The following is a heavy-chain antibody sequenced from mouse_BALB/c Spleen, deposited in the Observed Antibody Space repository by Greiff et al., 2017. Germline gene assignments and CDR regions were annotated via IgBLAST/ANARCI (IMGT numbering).Heavy chain of an antibody. J-gene: IGHJ1*01. D-gene: IGHD2-4*01. Sequence: EVKLLESGGGLVQPGGSLKLSCAASGFTFSSYGMSWVRQTPDKRLELVATINSNGGSTYYPDSVKGRFTISRDNAKNTLYQMSSLKSEDTAMYYCARTTMITTGDVWGAGTTVTVSS. V-gene: IGHV5-6-3*01. CDR2: INSNGGST. CDR1: GFTFSSYG. CDR3: ARTTMITTGDV.